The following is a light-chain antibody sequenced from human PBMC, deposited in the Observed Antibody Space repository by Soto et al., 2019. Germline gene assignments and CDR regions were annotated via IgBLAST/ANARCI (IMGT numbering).Light chain of an antibody. V-gene: IGKV1-5*03. CDR2: NSS. CDR3: QQANRFPFP. J-gene: IGKJ5*01. CDR1: QSISSW. Sequence: DIQMTQSPCTLSASVGDRVTITCRASQSISSWLSLYQQKPGNAPTLLIYNSSSLESGVPSRFSGSGSGTEFTLTISSLQPEDFATYHCQQANRFPFPFGQGTRLEIK.